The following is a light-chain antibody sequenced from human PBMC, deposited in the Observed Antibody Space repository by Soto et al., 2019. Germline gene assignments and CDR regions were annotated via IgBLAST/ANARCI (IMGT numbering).Light chain of an antibody. CDR3: CSSAGHSTYV. CDR1: SNDIGGYYL. J-gene: IGLJ1*01. V-gene: IGLV2-23*01. Sequence: QSVLTQPASVSGSPGQSITISCTGISNDIGGYYLVSWYQQHPGQAPKLIIYEDTKRPSGVSNRFSGSTSDSTPSLTISGLQAEDEADYYCCSSAGHSTYVFAGGTKGTVL. CDR2: EDT.